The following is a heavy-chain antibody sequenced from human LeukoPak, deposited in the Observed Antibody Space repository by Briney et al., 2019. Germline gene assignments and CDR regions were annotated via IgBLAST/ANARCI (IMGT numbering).Heavy chain of an antibody. V-gene: IGHV1-3*01. CDR1: GYTFTTYG. CDR3: ARSLYCGGDCYSVGMDV. CDR2: INAGNGNT. J-gene: IGHJ6*02. Sequence: ASVKVSCKASGYTFTTYGITWVRQAPGQRLEWMGWINAGNGNTKYSQKFQGRVTITRDTSASTAYMELSSLRSEDTAVYYCARSLYCGGDCYSVGMDVWGQGTTVTVSS. D-gene: IGHD2-21*02.